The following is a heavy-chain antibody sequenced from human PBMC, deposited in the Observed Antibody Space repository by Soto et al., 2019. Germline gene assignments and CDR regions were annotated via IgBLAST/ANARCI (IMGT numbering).Heavy chain of an antibody. CDR3: ARDTMLRGVISGTDY. CDR2: TYYSVTT. D-gene: IGHD3-10*01. J-gene: IGHJ4*02. V-gene: IGHV4-30-4*01. CDR1: GGSISSGDYY. Sequence: QVQLQESGPGLVKPSQTLSLTCTVSGGSISSGDYYWSWILQPPGKGLEWIGYTYYSVTTYYNPSLKSRVTISLDTSKNQLSVKLSSVTAADTAVYYCARDTMLRGVISGTDYWGQGTLVTVSS.